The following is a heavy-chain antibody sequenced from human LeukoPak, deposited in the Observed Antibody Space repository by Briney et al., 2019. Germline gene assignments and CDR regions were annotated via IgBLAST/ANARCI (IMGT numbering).Heavy chain of an antibody. CDR2: VGGSVGSM. CDR1: GFTFSSYV. J-gene: IGHJ4*02. D-gene: IGHD6-13*01. V-gene: IGHV3-23*01. CDR3: AKRGNSWDLFDY. Sequence: GGSLRLSCAASGFTFSSYVVSWVRQAPGKGLEWVSNVGGSVGSMFYAASVKGRFAISRDNSKNTLFLQMNNLRVDDTAVYYCAKRGNSWDLFDYWGQGTLVTVSS.